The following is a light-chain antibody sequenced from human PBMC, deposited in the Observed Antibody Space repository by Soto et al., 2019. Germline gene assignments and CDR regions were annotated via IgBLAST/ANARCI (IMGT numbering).Light chain of an antibody. CDR3: QQYSNWPET. CDR1: QSISSN. CDR2: DAS. V-gene: IGKV3-15*01. Sequence: EIVMTQSPATLSVSPGERASLSCRASQSISSNLAWYQQKPGQAPRLLIYDASTRATGIPARFSGSGSGTEFTLTISSLQSEDLAVYYCQQYSNWPETFGQGTKV. J-gene: IGKJ1*01.